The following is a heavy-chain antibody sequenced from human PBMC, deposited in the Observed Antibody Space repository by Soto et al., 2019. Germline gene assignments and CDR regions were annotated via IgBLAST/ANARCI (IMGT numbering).Heavy chain of an antibody. CDR2: ISGSSDYI. CDR1: GFTFKSNS. CDR3: AKLEPYWGIWAVTINSGSGGSCPYYFDY. V-gene: IGHV3-23*01. Sequence: GGSLRLSCVASGFTFKSNSMSWVRQPPGKGLEWVSAISGSSDYIYYSDSVKGRFTISRDNSKNTLYLQMNSLRAEDTAVYYCAKLEPYWGIWAVTINSGSGGSCPYYFDYWGQGTLVTVSS. D-gene: IGHD2-15*01. J-gene: IGHJ4*02.